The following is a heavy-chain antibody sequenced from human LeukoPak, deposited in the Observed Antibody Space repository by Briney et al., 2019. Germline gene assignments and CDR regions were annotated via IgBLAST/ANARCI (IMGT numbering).Heavy chain of an antibody. Sequence: SETLSLTCTVSGGSISSYYWGWIRQPPGKGLEWIGYIYYSGSTNYNPSLKSRVTIAVDTSKNQFSLKLSSVTAADTAVYYCARIIGPHSYDPFDYWGQGTLVTVSS. D-gene: IGHD5-18*01. CDR3: ARIIGPHSYDPFDY. V-gene: IGHV4-59*01. CDR1: GGSISSYY. J-gene: IGHJ4*02. CDR2: IYYSGST.